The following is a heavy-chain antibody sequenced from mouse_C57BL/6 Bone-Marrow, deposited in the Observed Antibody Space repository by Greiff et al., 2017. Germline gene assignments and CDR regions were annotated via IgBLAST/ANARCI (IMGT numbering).Heavy chain of an antibody. J-gene: IGHJ2*01. D-gene: IGHD1-1*01. CDR1: GYTFTSYW. Sequence: QVQLQQPGAELVKPGASVKLSCKASGYTFTSYWMHWVKQRPGQGLEWIGMIHPNSGSTNYNEKFKSKATLAVDKSSSTAYMQISSLTSEDSSVYYCARNYYGSSFYVDYWGQGTTLTVSS. CDR3: ARNYYGSSFYVDY. V-gene: IGHV1-64*01. CDR2: IHPNSGST.